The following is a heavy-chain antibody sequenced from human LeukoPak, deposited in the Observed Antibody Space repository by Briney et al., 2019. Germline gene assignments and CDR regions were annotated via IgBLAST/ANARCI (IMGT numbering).Heavy chain of an antibody. D-gene: IGHD3-10*01. V-gene: IGHV4-4*08. CDR3: ARNGVRGYYYGSGSYSWFDP. CDR2: ISTNGNT. Sequence: SETLSLTCSVSGDSLSSYYWNWIRQSPVKGLEWIGYISTNGNTKYNPSLKSRVTISVDTSKNQFSLQLNSVTAADTAVYYCARNGVRGYYYGSGSYSWFDPWGQGTLVTVSS. CDR1: GDSLSSYY. J-gene: IGHJ5*02.